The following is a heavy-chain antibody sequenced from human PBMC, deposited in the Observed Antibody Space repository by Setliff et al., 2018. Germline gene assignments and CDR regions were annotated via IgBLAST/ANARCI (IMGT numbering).Heavy chain of an antibody. CDR2: IRVYDGYT. CDR1: GYMFTTYG. Sequence: ASVKVSCKTSGYMFTTYGISWVRQDPGQGLEWMGWIRVYDGYTDYAQKFQGRVTMTRDTSTSTAFMQLSSLRSDDTAVYYCVREGVDSRSSTDSRYYMDVWGKGTTVTVSS. CDR3: VREGVDSRSSTDSRYYMDV. J-gene: IGHJ6*03. V-gene: IGHV1-18*01. D-gene: IGHD3-22*01.